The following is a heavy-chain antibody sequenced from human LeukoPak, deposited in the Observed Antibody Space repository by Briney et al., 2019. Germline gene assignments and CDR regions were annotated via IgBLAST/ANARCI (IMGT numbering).Heavy chain of an antibody. J-gene: IGHJ4*02. CDR3: ARWRYSYHGPCDY. CDR1: GGTFSSYT. V-gene: IGHV1-69*02. D-gene: IGHD5-18*01. CDR2: IIPILGIA. Sequence: ASVKVSCKASGGTFSSYTISWVRQAPGQGLEWMGRIIPILGIANYAQKFQGRVTITADKSTSTAYMELSSLRSEDTAVYYCARWRYSYHGPCDYWGQGTLVTVSS.